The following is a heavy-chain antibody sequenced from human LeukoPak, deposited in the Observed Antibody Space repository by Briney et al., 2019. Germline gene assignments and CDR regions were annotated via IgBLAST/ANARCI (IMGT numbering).Heavy chain of an antibody. J-gene: IGHJ4*02. D-gene: IGHD6-19*01. V-gene: IGHV3-7*03. Sequence: PGGSLRLSCAASGFTFSSYWMSWVRQAPGKGLEWVANIKQDGSEKYYVDSVKGRFTIPRDNAKNSLYLQMNSLRAEDTAVYYCARHLGYSSGWYDFDYWGQGTLVTVSS. CDR1: GFTFSSYW. CDR2: IKQDGSEK. CDR3: ARHLGYSSGWYDFDY.